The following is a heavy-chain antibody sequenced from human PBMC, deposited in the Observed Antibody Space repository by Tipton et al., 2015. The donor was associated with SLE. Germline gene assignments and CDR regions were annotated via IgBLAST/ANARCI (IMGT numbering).Heavy chain of an antibody. CDR1: GGSISGSDFY. CDR3: ARQNSDWYFGL. D-gene: IGHD4-23*01. Sequence: LRLSCTVSGGSISGSDFYWGWIRQPPGKGLEWVGTIFYSGTTFYNPSLKSRVTMSVDPSKNQFSLRLNSVTAADMAVHYCARQNSDWYFGLWGRGTLVTVSS. V-gene: IGHV4-39*01. J-gene: IGHJ2*01. CDR2: IFYSGTT.